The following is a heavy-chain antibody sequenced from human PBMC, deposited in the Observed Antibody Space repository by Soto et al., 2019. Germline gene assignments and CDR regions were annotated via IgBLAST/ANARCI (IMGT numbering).Heavy chain of an antibody. CDR2: ISYDETNI. D-gene: IGHD3-16*01. J-gene: IGHJ4*02. Sequence: GGSLRLSCEASGFTLSHHGMHWVRQAPGKGLEWVALISYDETNINYVDSVKGRFTISRDDSKNTVYLQMDSLTIDDTAIYYCARDKSLSWASDYWGQGTLVTVPS. CDR3: ARDKSLSWASDY. CDR1: GFTLSHHG. V-gene: IGHV3-30*03.